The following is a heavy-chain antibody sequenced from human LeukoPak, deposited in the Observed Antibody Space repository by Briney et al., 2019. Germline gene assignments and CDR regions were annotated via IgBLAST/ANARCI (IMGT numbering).Heavy chain of an antibody. D-gene: IGHD6-19*01. Sequence: GESLKISCKGSGYSFTSYWIGWVRQMPGKGPEWMGIIYPGDSDTRYSPSFQGQVTISADKSISTAYLQWSSLKASGTAMYYCASPSPRIAVAGRRGDAFDIWGQGTMVTVSS. CDR2: IYPGDSDT. J-gene: IGHJ3*02. CDR1: GYSFTSYW. V-gene: IGHV5-51*01. CDR3: ASPSPRIAVAGRRGDAFDI.